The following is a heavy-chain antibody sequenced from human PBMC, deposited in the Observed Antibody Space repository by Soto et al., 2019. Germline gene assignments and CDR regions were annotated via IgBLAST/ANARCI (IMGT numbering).Heavy chain of an antibody. J-gene: IGHJ5*02. CDR3: AGERTRGFDP. CDR2: MNPNSGNT. CDR1: GYTFTSYD. Sequence: QVQLVQSGAEVKKPGASVKVSCKASGYTFTSYDINWVRQATGQGLERMGWMNPNSGNTAYAQKFLGRVTMTRSTSLSSAYMELSSLRSGDTAVYYCAGERTRGFDPWGQGTLVTVSS. V-gene: IGHV1-8*01.